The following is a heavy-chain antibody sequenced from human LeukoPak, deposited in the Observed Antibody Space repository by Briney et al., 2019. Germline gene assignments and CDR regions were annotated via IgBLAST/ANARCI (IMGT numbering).Heavy chain of an antibody. CDR1: GFTFSSYG. CDR3: AKDDGGDYYDSSGYYYHYYYYGMDV. D-gene: IGHD3-22*01. CDR2: ISYDGSNK. Sequence: PGRSLRLSCAASGFTFSSYGMHWVRQALGKGLEWVAVISYDGSNKYYADSMKGRFTISRDNSKNTLYLQMNSLRAEDTAVYYCAKDDGGDYYDSSGYYYHYYYYGMDVWGQGTTVTVSS. J-gene: IGHJ6*02. V-gene: IGHV3-30*18.